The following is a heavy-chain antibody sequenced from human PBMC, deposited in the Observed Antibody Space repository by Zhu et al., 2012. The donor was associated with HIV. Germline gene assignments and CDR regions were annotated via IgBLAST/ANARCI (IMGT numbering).Heavy chain of an antibody. D-gene: IGHD2/OR15-2a*01. CDR3: ASRTTEGVGPFDY. J-gene: IGHJ4*02. Sequence: QVQLQESGPGLVKPSETLSLTCAVSGYSISSGYYWGWIRQPPGKGLEWIGSIYHSGSTYYNPSLKSRVTISVDTSKNQFSLKLSSVTAADTAVYYCASRTTEGVGPFDYWGQGTLVTVSS. CDR1: GYSISSGYY. V-gene: IGHV4-38-2*01. CDR2: IYHSGST.